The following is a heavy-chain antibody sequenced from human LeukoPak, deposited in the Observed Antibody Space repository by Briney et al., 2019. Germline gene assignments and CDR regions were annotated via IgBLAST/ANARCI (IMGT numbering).Heavy chain of an antibody. D-gene: IGHD3-22*01. CDR1: GYTFTSYG. CDR2: ITAYNGNT. CDR3: ARNYYDGSVYYTFFDY. Sequence: ASVKVSCKASGYTFTSYGISWVRQAPGQGLEWMGWITAYNGNTNYAQKFQGRVTMITDTSTSTACMELKSLRSDDTAVYYCARNYYDGSVYYTFFDYWGQGTPVTVSS. J-gene: IGHJ4*02. V-gene: IGHV1-18*01.